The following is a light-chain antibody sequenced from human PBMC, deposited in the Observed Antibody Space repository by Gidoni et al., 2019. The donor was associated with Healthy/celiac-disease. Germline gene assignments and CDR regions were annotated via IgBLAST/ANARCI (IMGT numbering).Light chain of an antibody. CDR3: QQRNSYPRT. V-gene: IGKV1-9*01. Sequence: DIQLTQSPSFLSASVGDRVTITCRASQGISSYLAWYQQKPGKAPKLLIYAASTLQSGVPSRFRGSGSGTEFTLTISSLQPEDFATYYWQQRNSYPRTFGGGTKVEIK. CDR2: AAS. J-gene: IGKJ4*01. CDR1: QGISSY.